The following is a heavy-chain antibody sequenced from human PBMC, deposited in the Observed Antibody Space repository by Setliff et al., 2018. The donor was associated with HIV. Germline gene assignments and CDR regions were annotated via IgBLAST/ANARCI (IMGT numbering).Heavy chain of an antibody. Sequence: GESLKISCKGSRNSFSNHWISWVRQVPGQGLEWMGNIDPSDSYTHYSPSFQGHVTISADKSISTVYLLWSSLKASDTAIYYCARHEDWGPLDFWGQGTLVTVSS. V-gene: IGHV5-10-1*01. J-gene: IGHJ4*02. CDR1: RNSFSNHW. CDR2: IDPSDSYT. D-gene: IGHD7-27*01. CDR3: ARHEDWGPLDF.